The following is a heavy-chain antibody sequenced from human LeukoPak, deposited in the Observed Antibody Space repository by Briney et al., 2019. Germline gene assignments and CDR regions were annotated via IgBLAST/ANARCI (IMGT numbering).Heavy chain of an antibody. CDR3: TRTKYSSAWYLDY. D-gene: IGHD6-19*01. J-gene: IGHJ4*02. CDR1: GFTFGDYA. V-gene: IGHV3-49*04. CDR2: IRSKVYGGTT. Sequence: PGGSLRLSCTTSGFTFGDYAMTWVRQAPGKGLEWVGFIRSKVYGGTTEYAASVKGRFTISRGDSKSIAYLQMNSLEIEDTAVYYCTRTKYSSAWYLDYWGQGTLVTVSS.